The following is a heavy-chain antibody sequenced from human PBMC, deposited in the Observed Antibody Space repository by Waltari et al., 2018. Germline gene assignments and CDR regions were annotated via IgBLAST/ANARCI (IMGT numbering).Heavy chain of an antibody. CDR3: AREGDGVLDY. Sequence: QVQLVQSGAEVKKPGASVKVSCKASGYHFTGNYMHWVRQAPGQGLEWMGWINPIFGTANYAQKFQGRVTITADKSTSTAYMELSSLRSEDTAVYYCAREGDGVLDYWGQGTLVTVSS. CDR1: GYHFTGNY. CDR2: INPIFGTA. V-gene: IGHV1-69*06. D-gene: IGHD3-10*01. J-gene: IGHJ4*02.